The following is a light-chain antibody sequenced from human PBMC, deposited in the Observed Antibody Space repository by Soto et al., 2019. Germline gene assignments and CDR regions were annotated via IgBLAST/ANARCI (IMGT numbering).Light chain of an antibody. CDR3: QQSYSTPT. CDR1: QSIRNY. Sequence: DIRMTQSPSSLSASVGDRVTITCRASQSIRNYLNWYQQKPWKAPKILIYAASSLQSGVPSRFSGSGSGTDFTLTISSLQPEDFANYYCQQSYSTPTFGQGNKVEI. V-gene: IGKV1-39*01. CDR2: AAS. J-gene: IGKJ1*01.